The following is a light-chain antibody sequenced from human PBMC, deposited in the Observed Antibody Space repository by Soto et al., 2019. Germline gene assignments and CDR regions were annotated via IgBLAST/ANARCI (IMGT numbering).Light chain of an antibody. CDR2: GAS. CDR3: QQYGSSPLT. Sequence: EIVMTQSPGTLSLSPGETATLSCRASQSVSSNYVAWFHQKPGQAPRLLIYGASSRATGVPDRFSASGSGTDFTLTISRLEPEDFAVYYCQQYGSSPLTFGQGTKVDIK. J-gene: IGKJ1*01. CDR1: QSVSSNY. V-gene: IGKV3-20*01.